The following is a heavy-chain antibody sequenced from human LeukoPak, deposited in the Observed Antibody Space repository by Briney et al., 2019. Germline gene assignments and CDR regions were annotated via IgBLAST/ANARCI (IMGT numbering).Heavy chain of an antibody. CDR3: ARDGRSGYYYYYGMDV. CDR2: IYYSGST. D-gene: IGHD5-12*01. J-gene: IGHJ6*02. Sequence: PSETLSLTCTVSGGSISSYYWSWIRQPPGKGLEWIGYIYYSGSTNYNPSLKSRVTISVDTSKNQFSLKLSSVTAPGTTVYYCARDGRSGYYYYYGMDVWGQGPRSPSP. V-gene: IGHV4-59*01. CDR1: GGSISSYY.